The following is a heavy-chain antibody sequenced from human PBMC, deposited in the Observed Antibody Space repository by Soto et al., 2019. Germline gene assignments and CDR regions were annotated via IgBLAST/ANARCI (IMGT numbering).Heavy chain of an antibody. CDR1: GGSISSGGYY. D-gene: IGHD2-21*02. Sequence: SETLSLTCAVSGGSISSGGYYWSWIRQRPGKGLEWIGYIYYSGSTYYNPSLKSRVTISVDTSKNQFSLKLSSVTAADTAVYYCARSPEARVTAFAFWAWRTLVTGSS. J-gene: IGHJ4*02. CDR3: ARSPEARVTAFAF. CDR2: IYYSGST. V-gene: IGHV4-31*11.